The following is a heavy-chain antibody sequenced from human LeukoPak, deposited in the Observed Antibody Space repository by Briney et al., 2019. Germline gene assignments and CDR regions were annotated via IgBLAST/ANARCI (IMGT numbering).Heavy chain of an antibody. J-gene: IGHJ4*02. Sequence: GGSLRLSCAASGFTVSSNYMSWVRQAPGKGLEWVSVIYSGGSTYYADSVKGRFTISRDNSKNTLYLQMNSLRAEDTAVYYCARGDNHYYDSSGYPIQSLNYWGQGTLVTVSS. V-gene: IGHV3-66*01. D-gene: IGHD3-22*01. CDR3: ARGDNHYYDSSGYPIQSLNY. CDR1: GFTVSSNY. CDR2: IYSGGST.